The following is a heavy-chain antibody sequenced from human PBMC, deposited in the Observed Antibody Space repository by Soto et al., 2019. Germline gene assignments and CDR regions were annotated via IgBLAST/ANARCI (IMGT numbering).Heavy chain of an antibody. Sequence: VPLSCKASGYSLSGCYRHWVGQHPGQGLEWMGWINPNSGGTNYAQKFQGRVTMTRDTSISTAYMELSRLRSDDTAGYYCERELDAVYYGMDVWGQGTTVTVPS. CDR2: INPNSGGT. CDR3: ERELDAVYYGMDV. J-gene: IGHJ6*02. CDR1: GYSLSGCY. V-gene: IGHV1-2*02.